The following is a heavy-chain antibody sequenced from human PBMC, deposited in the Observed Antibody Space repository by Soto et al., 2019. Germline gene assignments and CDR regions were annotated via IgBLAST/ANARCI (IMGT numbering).Heavy chain of an antibody. J-gene: IGHJ6*02. V-gene: IGHV3-30*19. D-gene: IGHD1-20*01. CDR3: ARDQVYEWNDNLYYGMDV. Sequence: QVQLVESGGGVVQPGRSLRLSCAPSGFTFSRFGMHWVRQAPGKGLEWVALISYDGSNKYYADSVQGRFTISRDNSRSTLYLQMSSLRAEDTAVYYCARDQVYEWNDNLYYGMDVWGQGTTVTVSS. CDR2: ISYDGSNK. CDR1: GFTFSRFG.